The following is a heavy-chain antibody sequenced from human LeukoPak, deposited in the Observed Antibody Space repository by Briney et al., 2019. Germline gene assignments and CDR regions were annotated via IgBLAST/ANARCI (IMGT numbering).Heavy chain of an antibody. CDR2: ITSSSSTI. D-gene: IGHD3-10*02. Sequence: GGSLRLSCAASGFTFSNYKMNWVRQAPGKGLEWVSYITSSSSTIYYADSVKGRFTISRDNGKNSLYLQMNSLRAEDTAVYYCAELGITMIGGVWGKGTTVTISS. J-gene: IGHJ6*04. CDR3: AELGITMIGGV. CDR1: GFTFSNYK. V-gene: IGHV3-48*01.